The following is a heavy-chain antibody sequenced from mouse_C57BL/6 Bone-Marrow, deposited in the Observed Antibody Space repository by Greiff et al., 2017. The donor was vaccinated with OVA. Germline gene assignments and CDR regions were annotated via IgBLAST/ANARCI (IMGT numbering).Heavy chain of an antibody. CDR3: ARSCITTVVAPQDFDV. V-gene: IGHV1-72*01. D-gene: IGHD1-1*01. J-gene: IGHJ1*03. Sequence: QVQLQQPGAELVKPGASVKLSCKASGYTFTSYWMHWVKQRPGRGLEWIGRIVPNSGGTKYNEKFKSKATLTVDKPSSTAYMQHSSLTSEDSAVYYCARSCITTVVAPQDFDVWGTGTTVTVSS. CDR2: IVPNSGGT. CDR1: GYTFTSYW.